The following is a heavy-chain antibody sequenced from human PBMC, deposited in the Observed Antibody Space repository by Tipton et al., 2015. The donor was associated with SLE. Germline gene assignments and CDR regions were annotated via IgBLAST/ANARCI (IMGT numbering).Heavy chain of an antibody. Sequence: TLSLTCAVYGGSFSGYYWSWIRQPTGKGLEWIGEINHSGSINYKPSLKSRVTISVDTSKNQFSLKVSSVTAADTAVYYCARGYYDSSGDLADYWGQGNLVTVSS. CDR1: GGSFSGYY. V-gene: IGHV4-34*01. J-gene: IGHJ4*02. CDR2: INHSGSI. D-gene: IGHD3-22*01. CDR3: ARGYYDSSGDLADY.